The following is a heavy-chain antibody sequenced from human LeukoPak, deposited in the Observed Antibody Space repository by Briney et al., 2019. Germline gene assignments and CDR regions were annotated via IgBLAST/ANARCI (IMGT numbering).Heavy chain of an antibody. CDR1: GGSISSHY. D-gene: IGHD3-3*01. CDR2: IYYSGST. Sequence: SETLSLTCTVSGGSISSHYWSWIRQPPGKGLEWIGYIYYSGSTNYNPSLKSQVTISVDTSKNQFSLKLSSVTAADTAVYYCARGASDTYYDFWSGYYNGYYYYYMDVWGKGTTVTVSS. CDR3: ARGASDTYYDFWSGYYNGYYYYYMDV. J-gene: IGHJ6*03. V-gene: IGHV4-59*11.